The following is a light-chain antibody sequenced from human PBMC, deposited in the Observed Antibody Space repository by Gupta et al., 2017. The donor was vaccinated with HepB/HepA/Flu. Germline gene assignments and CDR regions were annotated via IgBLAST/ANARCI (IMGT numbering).Light chain of an antibody. Sequence: QSVLTQPPSVSGAPGQRVTIPCTGSSSNIGAGYDVHWYQQLPGTAPKLLIYGNSNRPSGVTDRFSGSKSGTSASLAITGLQAEEEADYYCQSYDSSLSGINYVFGTGTKVTVL. CDR1: SSNIGAGYD. J-gene: IGLJ1*01. CDR2: GNS. CDR3: QSYDSSLSGINYV. V-gene: IGLV1-40*01.